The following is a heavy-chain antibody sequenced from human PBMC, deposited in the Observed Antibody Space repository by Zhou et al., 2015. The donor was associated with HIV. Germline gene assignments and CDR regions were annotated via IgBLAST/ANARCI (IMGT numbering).Heavy chain of an antibody. CDR3: ARTSRFRGVFDY. CDR1: GGTFSSYA. Sequence: QLVQSGAEVKKPGSSVKVSCKASGGTFSSYAISWVRQAPGQGLEWMGWISAYNGNTNYAQKLQGRVTMTTDTSTSTAYMELRSLRSDDTAVYYCARTSRFRGVFDYVGPREPWSPSP. V-gene: IGHV1-18*01. D-gene: IGHD3-10*01. J-gene: IGHJ4*02. CDR2: ISAYNGNT.